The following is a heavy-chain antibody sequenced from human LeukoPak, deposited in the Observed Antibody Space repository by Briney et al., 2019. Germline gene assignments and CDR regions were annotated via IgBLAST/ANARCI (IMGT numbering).Heavy chain of an antibody. D-gene: IGHD1-14*01. J-gene: IGHJ1*01. CDR1: GVSIRTGSYY. V-gene: IGHV4-61*02. CDR2: IHTSGST. CDR3: ARDITAEYFQY. Sequence: SQTLSLTCTVAGVSIRTGSYYLSWIRQPAGKGLEWIGRIHTSGSTNYNSSLKSRVTISVDRSKKNFSLKLTSVTAADTAVYYCARDITAEYFQYWGQGTVVTVSS.